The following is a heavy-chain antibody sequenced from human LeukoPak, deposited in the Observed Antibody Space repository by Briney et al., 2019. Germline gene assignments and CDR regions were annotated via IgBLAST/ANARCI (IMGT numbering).Heavy chain of an antibody. CDR1: GFTFSSYG. V-gene: IGHV3-23*01. J-gene: IGHJ4*02. CDR2: ISVSGGST. D-gene: IGHD2-8*01. Sequence: GGSLRLSCAASGFTFSSYGMSWVRQAPGKGLEWGAAISVSGGSTNYADSVKGRFTISRDNSKNTLYLQMNSLRAEDTAVYYCAKVFFMDYWGQGTLVTVSS. CDR3: AKVFFMDY.